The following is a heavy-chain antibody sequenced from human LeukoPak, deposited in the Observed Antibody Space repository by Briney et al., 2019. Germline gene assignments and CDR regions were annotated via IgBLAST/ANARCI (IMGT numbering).Heavy chain of an antibody. CDR2: INPNSGGT. CDR1: GYTFTTYG. CDR3: ARVAVADYGMDV. D-gene: IGHD6-19*01. Sequence: ASVKVSCKASGYTFTTYGISWVRQAPGQGLEWMGWINPNSGGTNYAQKFQGWVTMTRDTSISTAYMELSRLRSDDTAVYYCARVAVADYGMDVWGQGTTVTVSS. J-gene: IGHJ6*02. V-gene: IGHV1-2*04.